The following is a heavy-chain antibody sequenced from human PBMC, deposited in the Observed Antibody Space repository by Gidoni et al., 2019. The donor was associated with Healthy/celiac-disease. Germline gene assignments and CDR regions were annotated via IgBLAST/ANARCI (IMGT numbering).Heavy chain of an antibody. J-gene: IGHJ5*02. Sequence: QVQLVESGGGLVKPGGSLRLSCAASGFTFGDYYMSWIRQAPGKGLEWVSYISSSSSYTNYADSVKGRFTISRDNAKNSLYLQMNSLRAEDTAVYYCARGGGYCSGGSCPGWFDPWGQGTLVTVSS. CDR3: ARGGGYCSGGSCPGWFDP. D-gene: IGHD2-15*01. CDR2: ISSSSSYT. V-gene: IGHV3-11*05. CDR1: GFTFGDYY.